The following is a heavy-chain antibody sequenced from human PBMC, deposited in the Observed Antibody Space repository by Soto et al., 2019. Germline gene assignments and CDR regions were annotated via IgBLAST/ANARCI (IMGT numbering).Heavy chain of an antibody. CDR3: AGGGGWVGEASFDS. J-gene: IGHJ4*02. CDR2: INAGNGRE. V-gene: IGHV1-3*01. CDR1: GYTFTSYT. Sequence: QVQLEQSGAEVKKPGASVKVSCKTSGYTFTSYTLHWVRQAPGQGLEWMGWINAGNGREKYSQRFQDRVSLSADKSAATAYMKWRSLRSEDTAMYCCAGGGGWVGEASFDSWGQGTLVTVSS. D-gene: IGHD3-10*01.